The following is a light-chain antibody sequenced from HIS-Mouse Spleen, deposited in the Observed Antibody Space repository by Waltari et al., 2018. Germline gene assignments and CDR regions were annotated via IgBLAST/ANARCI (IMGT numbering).Light chain of an antibody. CDR1: SSDLGSYNL. J-gene: IGLJ3*02. CDR2: EGS. V-gene: IGLV2-23*01. CDR3: CSYAGSSTWV. Sequence: QSALTQPASVSGSPGQSITISCTGTSSDLGSYNLCSWYQQHPGKAPKLMIYEGSKRPSGVSNRFSGSKSGNTASLTISGLQAEDEADYYCCSYAGSSTWVFGGGTKLTVL.